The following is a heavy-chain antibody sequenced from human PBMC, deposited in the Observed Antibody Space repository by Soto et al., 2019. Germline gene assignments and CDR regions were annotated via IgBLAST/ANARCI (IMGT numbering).Heavy chain of an antibody. V-gene: IGHV1-18*01. CDR3: AREGRITMVRGVDFDY. Sequence: GASVKVSCKGSWYTLTRYCISWGGQAPGQGLEWMGWISAYNGNTNYAQKLQGRVTMTTDTSTSTAYMELRSLRSDDTAVYYCAREGRITMVRGVDFDYWGQGTLVTSPQ. J-gene: IGHJ4*02. CDR2: ISAYNGNT. CDR1: WYTLTRYC. D-gene: IGHD3-10*01.